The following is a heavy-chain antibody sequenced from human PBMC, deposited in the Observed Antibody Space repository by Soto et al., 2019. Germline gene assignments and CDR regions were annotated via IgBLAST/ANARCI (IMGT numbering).Heavy chain of an antibody. V-gene: IGHV1-69*13. CDR3: AGDLRIQLRQAQRYYYGMDV. CDR1: GGTFSSYA. J-gene: IGHJ6*02. D-gene: IGHD5-18*01. CDR2: IIPIFGTA. Sequence: GASVKVSCKASGGTFSSYAISWVRQAPGQGLEWMGGIIPIFGTANYAQRFQGRVTITADESTSTAYMELSSLRSEDTAVYYCAGDLRIQLRQAQRYYYGMDVWGQGPTVTVYS.